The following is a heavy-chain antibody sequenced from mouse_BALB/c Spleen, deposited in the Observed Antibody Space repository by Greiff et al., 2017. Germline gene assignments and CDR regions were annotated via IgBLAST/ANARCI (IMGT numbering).Heavy chain of an antibody. Sequence: VQLQQPGAELVRPGASVKLSCKASGYTFTSYWINWVKQRPGQGLEWIGNIYPSDSYTNYNQKFKDKATLTVDKSSSTAYMQLSSPTSEDSAVYYCTRRPYEGEFDYWGQGTTLTVSS. J-gene: IGHJ2*01. V-gene: IGHV1-69*02. CDR1: GYTFTSYW. D-gene: IGHD1-1*01. CDR2: IYPSDSYT. CDR3: TRRPYEGEFDY.